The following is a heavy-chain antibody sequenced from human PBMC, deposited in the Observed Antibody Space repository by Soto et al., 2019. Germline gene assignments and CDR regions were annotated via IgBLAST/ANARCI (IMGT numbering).Heavy chain of an antibody. J-gene: IGHJ4*02. CDR1: GGSISVYY. D-gene: IGHD1-26*01. V-gene: IGHV4-59*01. CDR2: IYDSGSP. Sequence: QVQLQESGPGQVKPSETLPLKCTISGGSISVYYWSWIRQPPGQALEWIGYIYDSGSPYYNPSLRSRVIISAXTSKNQISLELTSATAADTAVYYCARGVGSSPPRYWGRGTLVTVSS. CDR3: ARGVGSSPPRY.